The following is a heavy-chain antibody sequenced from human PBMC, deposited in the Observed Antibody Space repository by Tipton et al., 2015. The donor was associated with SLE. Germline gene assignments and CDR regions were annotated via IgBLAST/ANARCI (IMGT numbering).Heavy chain of an antibody. Sequence: TLSLTCAVYGGSFSGYYWSWIRQPPGKGLEWIGEINHSGSTNYNPSLKSRATISVDTSKNQFSLKLSSVTAADTAVYYCARAGDYDSSGYNYWGQGTLVTVSS. J-gene: IGHJ4*02. CDR2: INHSGST. V-gene: IGHV4-34*01. CDR1: GGSFSGYY. CDR3: ARAGDYDSSGYNY. D-gene: IGHD3-22*01.